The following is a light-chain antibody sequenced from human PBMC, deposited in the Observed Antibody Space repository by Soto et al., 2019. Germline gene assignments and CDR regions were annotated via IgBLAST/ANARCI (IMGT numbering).Light chain of an antibody. CDR3: HQYGDSPQT. CDR1: QSVTSAH. J-gene: IGKJ1*01. Sequence: EIVLTQSPGTLPLSPGERATLSCRASQSVTSAHLAWYRQKVGQAPRLLIFGASKRATGIPDRFSGSGSGTDFTLTISRLEPEDFAVYYCHQYGDSPQTFGQGTKVDIK. CDR2: GAS. V-gene: IGKV3-20*01.